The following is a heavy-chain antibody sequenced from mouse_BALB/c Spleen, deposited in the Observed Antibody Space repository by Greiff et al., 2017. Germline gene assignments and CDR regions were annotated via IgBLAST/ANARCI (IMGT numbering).Heavy chain of an antibody. CDR1: GYTFTSYV. CDR3: AREGAIGWLNAMDY. J-gene: IGHJ4*01. V-gene: IGHV1-14*01. CDR2: INPYNDGT. D-gene: IGHD2-3*01. Sequence: EVQLQQSGPELVKPGASVKMSCKASGYTFTSYVMHWVKQKPGQGLEWIGYINPYNDGTKYNEKFKGKATLTSDKSSSTAYMELSSLTSEDSAVYYCAREGAIGWLNAMDYWGQGTSVTVSS.